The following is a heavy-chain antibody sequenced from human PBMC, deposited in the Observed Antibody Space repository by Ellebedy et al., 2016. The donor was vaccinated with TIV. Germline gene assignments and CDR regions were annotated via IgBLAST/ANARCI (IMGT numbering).Heavy chain of an antibody. CDR3: VKCSVGVDHYFDY. Sequence: PGGSLRLSCSASGFTFSSYAMHWVRQAPGKGLEYVSAISSNGGSTYYADSVKGRFTISRDNSKNTLYLQMSSLRADDTAVYYCVKCSVGVDHYFDYWGQGTLVTVSS. J-gene: IGHJ4*02. D-gene: IGHD6-25*01. CDR1: GFTFSSYA. CDR2: ISSNGGST. V-gene: IGHV3-64D*06.